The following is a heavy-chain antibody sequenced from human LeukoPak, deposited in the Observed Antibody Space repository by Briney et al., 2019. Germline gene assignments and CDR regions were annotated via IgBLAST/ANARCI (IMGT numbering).Heavy chain of an antibody. J-gene: IGHJ4*02. CDR3: LTFGGVIAPDPDY. CDR1: GFTFSSYS. Sequence: PGGSLRLSCAASGFTFSSYSMNWVGQAPGKGLEWVSYISSSSSTIYYADSVKGRFTISRDNAKNSLYLQMNSLRAEDTAVYYCLTFGGVIAPDPDYWGQGTLVTVSS. V-gene: IGHV3-48*04. D-gene: IGHD3-16*02. CDR2: ISSSSSTI.